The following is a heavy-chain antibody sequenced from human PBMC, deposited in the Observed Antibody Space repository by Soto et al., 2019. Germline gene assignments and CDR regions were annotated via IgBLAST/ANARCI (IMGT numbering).Heavy chain of an antibody. V-gene: IGHV4-61*08. CDR2: VYYSSII. Sequence: SETLSLTCTVSGDSVSSGDNYWTWIRQPPGKGPEWIANVYYSSIINYNPSLKSRVTISEDTSKNQFSLKLLSVTTADTAVYFCAAGEASSRNLAPYYLDFWGQGTLGTVSS. CDR3: AAGEASSRNLAPYYLDF. D-gene: IGHD6-13*01. CDR1: GDSVSSGDNY. J-gene: IGHJ4*02.